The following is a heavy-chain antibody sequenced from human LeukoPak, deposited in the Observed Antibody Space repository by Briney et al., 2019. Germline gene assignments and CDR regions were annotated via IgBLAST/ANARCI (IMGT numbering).Heavy chain of an antibody. J-gene: IGHJ4*02. D-gene: IGHD2-2*01. CDR3: ARVGYCSSTSCFLSSLFDY. CDR2: IYHSGST. V-gene: IGHV4-38-2*02. CDR1: GYSISSGYY. Sequence: KPSETLSLNCTVSGYSISSGYYWGWIRQPPGKGLEWIGSIYHSGSTYYNPSLKSTVTISVDTSKNQFSLKLSSVTAADTAVYYCARVGYCSSTSCFLSSLFDYWGQGTLVTVSS.